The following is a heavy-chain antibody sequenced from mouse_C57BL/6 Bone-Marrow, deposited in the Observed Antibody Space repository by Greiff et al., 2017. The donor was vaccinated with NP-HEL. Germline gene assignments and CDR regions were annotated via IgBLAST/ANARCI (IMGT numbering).Heavy chain of an antibody. V-gene: IGHV1-82*01. Sequence: VKLQESGPELVKPGASVKISCKASGYAFSSSWMNWVKQRPGKGLEWIGRIYPGDGDTNYNGKFKGKATLTADKSSSTAYMQLSSLTSEDSAVYFCARKEFFFAYWGQVTLVTVSA. J-gene: IGHJ3*01. CDR1: GYAFSSSW. CDR2: IYPGDGDT. CDR3: ARKEFFFAY.